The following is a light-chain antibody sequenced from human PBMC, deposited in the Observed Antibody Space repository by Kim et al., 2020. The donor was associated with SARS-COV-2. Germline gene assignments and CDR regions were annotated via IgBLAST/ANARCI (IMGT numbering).Light chain of an antibody. V-gene: IGLV2-11*01. CDR2: DVI. J-gene: IGLJ2*01. CDR3: CSYAGTYTWV. Sequence: GQSVTISCTGTTSDVGSYTYVSWYQQHPGNAPKLMLYDVIKRPSGVPDRFSGSRSGNTASLTISGLQAEDEADYYCCSYAGTYTWVFGGGTQLTVL. CDR1: TSDVGSYTY.